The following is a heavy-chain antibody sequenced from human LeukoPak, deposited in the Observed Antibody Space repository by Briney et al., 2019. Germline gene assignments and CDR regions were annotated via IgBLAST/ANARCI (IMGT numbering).Heavy chain of an antibody. Sequence: PSETLSLTCTVSGGSLSSGSYYWSWIRQPAGKGLERIGRIYTSGSTNYNPSLKSRVTISVDTSKNQFSLKLSSVTAADTAVYYCARAELGSDDAFDIWGQGTMVTVSS. J-gene: IGHJ3*02. CDR1: GGSLSSGSYY. V-gene: IGHV4-61*02. CDR2: IYTSGST. CDR3: ARAELGSDDAFDI. D-gene: IGHD7-27*01.